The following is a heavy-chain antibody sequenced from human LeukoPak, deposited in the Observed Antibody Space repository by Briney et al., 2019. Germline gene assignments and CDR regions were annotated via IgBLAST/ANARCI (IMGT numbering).Heavy chain of an antibody. J-gene: IGHJ3*02. Sequence: GGSLRLSCAASGFTFSSYEMNWVREAPGKGLEWVSYISSSGYTIDYADSVKGRFTVSRDNVKNSLYLQMNSLRAEDTAVYYCARGTENLIVVKSLGPFDIWGQGTMVTVSS. V-gene: IGHV3-48*03. CDR2: ISSSGYTI. CDR1: GFTFSSYE. CDR3: ARGTENLIVVKSLGPFDI. D-gene: IGHD1-26*01.